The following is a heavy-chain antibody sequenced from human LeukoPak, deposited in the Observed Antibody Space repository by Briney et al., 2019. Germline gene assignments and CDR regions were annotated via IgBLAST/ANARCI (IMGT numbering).Heavy chain of an antibody. V-gene: IGHV3-30*03. Sequence: GRSLRLSCAASGFTFSSYGMHWVRQAPGKGLEWVAVISYDGSNKYYADSVKGRFTISRDNSKNTLYLQMNSLRAEDTAVYYCARVRWIITTVTTDNWFDPWGQGTLVTVSS. CDR2: ISYDGSNK. CDR3: ARVRWIITTVTTDNWFDP. CDR1: GFTFSSYG. J-gene: IGHJ5*02. D-gene: IGHD4-11*01.